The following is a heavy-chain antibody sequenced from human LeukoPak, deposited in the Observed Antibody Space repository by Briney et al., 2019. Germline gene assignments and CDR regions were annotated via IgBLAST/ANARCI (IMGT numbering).Heavy chain of an antibody. CDR3: ARAAYYHGSGSYLGY. D-gene: IGHD3-10*01. V-gene: IGHV1-46*01. CDR1: GYTFTSYY. Sequence: GASVKVSCKASGYTFTSYYMHWVRQAPGQGLEWMGIINPSGGSTSYAQKFQGRVTMTRDTSTSTVYMELSSLRSEDTAVYYCARAAYYHGSGSYLGYWGQGTLVTVSS. CDR2: INPSGGST. J-gene: IGHJ4*02.